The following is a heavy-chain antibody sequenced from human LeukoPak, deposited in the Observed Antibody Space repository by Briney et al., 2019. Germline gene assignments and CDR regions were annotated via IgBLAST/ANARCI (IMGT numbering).Heavy chain of an antibody. CDR2: INSDGSST. D-gene: IGHD3-10*02. V-gene: IGHV3-74*01. Sequence: GGSLRLSCAASGFTFSSYWMHWVRQAPGKGLVWVSRINSDGSSTSYADSVKGRFTISRDNAKNTLYLQMNSLRAEDTAVYYCAELGITMIGGVWGKGTTVTVSS. CDR3: AELGITMIGGV. J-gene: IGHJ6*04. CDR1: GFTFSSYW.